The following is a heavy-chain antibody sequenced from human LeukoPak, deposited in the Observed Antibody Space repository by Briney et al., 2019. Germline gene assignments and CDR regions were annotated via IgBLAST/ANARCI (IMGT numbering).Heavy chain of an antibody. CDR2: TYYSGST. CDR3: ARHNYGDYVFYY. D-gene: IGHD4-17*01. CDR1: GGSISSSSYY. Sequence: SETLPLTCTVAGGSISSSSYYWGWIRQPPGKGLEWIGSTYYSGSTYYNPYLKSRVTISVDTSKNQFSLKLSSVTAADTAVYYCARHNYGDYVFYYWGQGTLVTVSS. J-gene: IGHJ4*02. V-gene: IGHV4-39*01.